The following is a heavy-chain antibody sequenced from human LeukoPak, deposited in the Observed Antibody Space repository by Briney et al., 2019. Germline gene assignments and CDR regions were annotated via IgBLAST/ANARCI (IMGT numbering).Heavy chain of an antibody. CDR1: GGSFSGYY. CDR2: INHSGST. Sequence: SETLSLTGAGYGGSFSGYYWSWIRQPPGKGLEWIGEINHSGSTNYNPSLKSRVTISVDTSKNQFSLKLSSVTAADTAVYYCARVGRAAAVLSDYWGQGTLVTVSS. D-gene: IGHD6-13*01. J-gene: IGHJ4*02. CDR3: ARVGRAAAVLSDY. V-gene: IGHV4-34*01.